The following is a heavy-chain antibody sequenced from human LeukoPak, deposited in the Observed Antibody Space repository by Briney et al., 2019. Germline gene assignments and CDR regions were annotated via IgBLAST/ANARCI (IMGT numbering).Heavy chain of an antibody. V-gene: IGHV4-38-2*02. Sequence: SETLSLTCTVSGYSISSGYYWGWIRQPPGKGLEWFGNIYHDGSTYYNPSLKSRVTISVDTSNNQFSLKLSSVTAADTAVYYCARAGASDSGWPFDYWGQGTLVTVSS. D-gene: IGHD6-19*01. CDR1: GYSISSGYY. J-gene: IGHJ4*02. CDR3: ARAGASDSGWPFDY. CDR2: IYHDGST.